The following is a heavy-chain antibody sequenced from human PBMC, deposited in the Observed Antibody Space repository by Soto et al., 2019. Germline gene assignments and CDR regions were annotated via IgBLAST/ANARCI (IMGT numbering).Heavy chain of an antibody. Sequence: EVQLLESGGGLVQPGGSLRLSCAASGFTFSSYAMSWVRQAPGKGLEWVSAISGSGGSTYYADSVKGRFTISRDNSKNTLYLQMNSLRAEDTAVYYCATTAGRYCSSTSCHTDYWGQGTLVTVSS. CDR3: ATTAGRYCSSTSCHTDY. J-gene: IGHJ4*02. V-gene: IGHV3-23*01. CDR2: ISGSGGST. D-gene: IGHD2-2*02. CDR1: GFTFSSYA.